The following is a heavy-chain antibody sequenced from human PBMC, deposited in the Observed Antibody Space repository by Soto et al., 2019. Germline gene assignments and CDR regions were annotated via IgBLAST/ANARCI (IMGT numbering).Heavy chain of an antibody. CDR3: AKYRWGATTVTSIN. Sequence: PGGSLRLSCVGSGFTFRSYPMNWVRQAPGKGLEWVSAISGTSDMTYYANSVTGRFTISRDNSKNTLYLQVSSLRVEDTAIYYCAKYRWGATTVTSINWGRGTLVTVSS. D-gene: IGHD4-4*01. J-gene: IGHJ1*01. CDR1: GFTFRSYP. V-gene: IGHV3-23*01. CDR2: ISGTSDMT.